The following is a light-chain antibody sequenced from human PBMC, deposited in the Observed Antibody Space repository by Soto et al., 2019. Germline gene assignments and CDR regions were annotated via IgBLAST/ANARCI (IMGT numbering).Light chain of an antibody. Sequence: IQLTQSPSSLSASVGDRVTITCRASQDIAIYLAWYQHKPGKAPKPLIFDAANLQPGVPSRFSGSGPGANFTLTISSLQPEDIATYFCQQYENLPWTFGQGTKVDIK. J-gene: IGKJ1*01. CDR3: QQYENLPWT. CDR1: QDIAIY. CDR2: DAA. V-gene: IGKV1-33*01.